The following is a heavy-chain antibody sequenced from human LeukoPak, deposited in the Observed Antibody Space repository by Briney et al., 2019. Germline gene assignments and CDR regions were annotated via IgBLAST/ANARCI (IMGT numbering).Heavy chain of an antibody. Sequence: PGGSVRLSCAASGFTLSSYEMNWVRQAPGKGLEWVSYISRSGSDMYYADSVKGRFTISRDNAKNSLYLQMNSLRAEDTAVYYCAREISALGNYFDSWGQGTLVTVSS. J-gene: IGHJ4*02. V-gene: IGHV3-48*03. CDR2: ISRSGSDM. D-gene: IGHD7-27*01. CDR1: GFTLSSYE. CDR3: AREISALGNYFDS.